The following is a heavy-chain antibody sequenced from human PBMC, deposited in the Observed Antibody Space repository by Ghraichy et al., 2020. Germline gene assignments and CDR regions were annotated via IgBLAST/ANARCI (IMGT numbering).Heavy chain of an antibody. J-gene: IGHJ4*02. V-gene: IGHV1-69*13. CDR1: GGTFSSYA. Sequence: SVKVSCKASGGTFSSYAISWVRQAPGQGLEWMGGIIPIFGTANYAQKFQGRVTITADESTSTAYMELSSLRSEDTAVYYCARVPNLNYYDSSGPNYYFDYWGQGTLVTVSS. D-gene: IGHD3-22*01. CDR3: ARVPNLNYYDSSGPNYYFDY. CDR2: IIPIFGTA.